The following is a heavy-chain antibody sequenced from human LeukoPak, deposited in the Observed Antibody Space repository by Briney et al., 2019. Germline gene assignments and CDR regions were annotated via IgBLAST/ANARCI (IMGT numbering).Heavy chain of an antibody. CDR2: ISGSGTTI. Sequence: GGSLRLSCAASGFTFSSYSMNWVRQAPGKGLEWVSYISGSGTTIYYADSVKGRFTISRDNAKNSLYLQMNSLRAEDTAVYYCAKDRYFDFWSGYYNWFDPWGQGSLVTVSS. CDR3: AKDRYFDFWSGYYNWFDP. V-gene: IGHV3-48*04. CDR1: GFTFSSYS. J-gene: IGHJ5*02. D-gene: IGHD3-3*01.